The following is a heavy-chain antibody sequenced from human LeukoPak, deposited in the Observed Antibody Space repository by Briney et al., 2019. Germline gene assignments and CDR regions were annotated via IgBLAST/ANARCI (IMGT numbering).Heavy chain of an antibody. CDR2: IIPILGIA. Sequence: SVKVSCKASGYTFTTYYIHWVRQAPGQGLDWMGRIIPILGIANYAQKFQGRVTITADKSTSTAFMELSTLRSEDTAVYYCARAEDDYGGKVGTWYFDLWGRGTLVTVSS. CDR3: ARAEDDYGGKVGTWYFDL. J-gene: IGHJ2*01. D-gene: IGHD4-23*01. V-gene: IGHV1-69*04. CDR1: GYTFTTYY.